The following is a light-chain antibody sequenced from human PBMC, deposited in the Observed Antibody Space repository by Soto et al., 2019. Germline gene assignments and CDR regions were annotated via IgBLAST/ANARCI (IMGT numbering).Light chain of an antibody. CDR3: QQYGSSPSVT. J-gene: IGKJ1*01. CDR2: GAS. CDR1: QSVSSSY. V-gene: IGKV3-20*01. Sequence: EILMTQSPDTLSVSPGESATLSCRASQSVSSSYLAWYQQKPGQAPRLLIYGASSRATGIPDRFSGSGSGTDFTLTISRLEPEDFAVYYCQQYGSSPSVTFGQGTKVDIK.